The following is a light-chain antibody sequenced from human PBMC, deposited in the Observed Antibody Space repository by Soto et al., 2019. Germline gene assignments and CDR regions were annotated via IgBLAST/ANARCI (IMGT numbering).Light chain of an antibody. V-gene: IGLV1-44*01. J-gene: IGLJ3*02. Sequence: QSVLTQPPSASGTPGQSVTISCSGSTSNIGSNTVNWYQQLPGTAPKLLVYSNDQWPSGVPDRFSASKSGTSAFLAISGLQSEDEADYDCAVWDDSLNAWVFGGGTQLTVL. CDR1: TSNIGSNT. CDR2: SND. CDR3: AVWDDSLNAWV.